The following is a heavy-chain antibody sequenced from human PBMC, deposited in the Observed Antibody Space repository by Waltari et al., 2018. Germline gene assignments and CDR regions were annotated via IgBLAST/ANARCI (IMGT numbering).Heavy chain of an antibody. CDR2: IKSDGSAT. CDR1: AFTFSTFW. Sequence: EVQLVESGGGLVHPGGSLRLSCEASAFTFSTFWVHWVRPVPGKGLVWVSRIKSDGSATSYADSVKGRFTISRDNAKNTVYLQMNSLRVEDTAVYHCASDVHSGRYGWFDPWGQGTLVTVSS. CDR3: ASDVHSGRYGWFDP. J-gene: IGHJ5*02. D-gene: IGHD1-26*01. V-gene: IGHV3-74*01.